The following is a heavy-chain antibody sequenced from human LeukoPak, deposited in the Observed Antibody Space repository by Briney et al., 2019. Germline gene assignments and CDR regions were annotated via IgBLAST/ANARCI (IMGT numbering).Heavy chain of an antibody. J-gene: IGHJ5*02. D-gene: IGHD6-13*01. V-gene: IGHV1-3*01. CDR1: GYTFTSYA. CDR2: INAGNGNT. CDR3: ARDSAIWQQLVRGWFDP. Sequence: GASVKVSCKASGYTFTSYAMHWVRQAPGQRLEWMGWINAGNGNTKYSQKFQGRVTITRDTSEGTAYMELSSLRSEDTAVYYCARDSAIWQQLVRGWFDPWGQGTLVTVSS.